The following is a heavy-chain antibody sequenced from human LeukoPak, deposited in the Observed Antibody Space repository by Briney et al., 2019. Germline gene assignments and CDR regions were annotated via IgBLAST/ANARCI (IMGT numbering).Heavy chain of an antibody. CDR2: VNPNSGGT. CDR3: ATSTPTYSSSWSDAFDI. CDR1: GYTFTGYY. V-gene: IGHV1-2*02. J-gene: IGHJ3*02. D-gene: IGHD6-13*01. Sequence: GASVKVSCKASGYTFTGYYMHWVRQAPGQGLEWMGWVNPNSGGTNYAQKFQGRVTMTRDTSISTAYMELSRLRSDDTAVYYCATSTPTYSSSWSDAFDIWGQGTMVTVSS.